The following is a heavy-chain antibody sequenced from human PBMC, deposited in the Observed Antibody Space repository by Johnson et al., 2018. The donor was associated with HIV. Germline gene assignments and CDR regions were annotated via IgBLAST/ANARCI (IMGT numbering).Heavy chain of an antibody. V-gene: IGHV3-9*03. CDR1: GFTFDDYA. Sequence: VQLVESGGGVVRPGGSLRLSCAASGFTFDDYAMHWVRQAPGKGLEWVSGISWNSDTIGYADSVKGRFTISRDNSKNTLYLQMGSLRAEDMAVYYCARVRETKGPYDAFDIWGQGTMVTVSS. J-gene: IGHJ3*02. D-gene: IGHD1-1*01. CDR2: ISWNSDTI. CDR3: ARVRETKGPYDAFDI.